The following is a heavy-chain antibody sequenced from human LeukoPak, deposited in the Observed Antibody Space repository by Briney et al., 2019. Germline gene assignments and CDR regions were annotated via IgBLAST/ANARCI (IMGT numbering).Heavy chain of an antibody. D-gene: IGHD3-9*01. V-gene: IGHV4-59*11. CDR1: GAAMTSHH. J-gene: IGHJ4*02. CDR2: IYHRGNT. Sequence: PSETLSLTCIVSGAAMTSHHWNWIRRTPGKRLEWIGYIYHRGNTNFITSYSSSLRSRVSMSVDMSKNHFSLSLSSVTAADTATYYCSGGRSSRYSDYWGQGALVTIFS. CDR3: SGGRSSRYSDY.